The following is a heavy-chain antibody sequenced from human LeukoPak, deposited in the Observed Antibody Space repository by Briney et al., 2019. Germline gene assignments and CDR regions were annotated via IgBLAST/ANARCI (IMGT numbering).Heavy chain of an antibody. CDR1: GGSFSGYY. J-gene: IGHJ2*01. Sequence: TSETLSLTCAVYGGSFSGYYWSWIRQPPGKGLEWIGEINHGGSANYNPSLKSRVTISVDTSKNQFSLKLSSVTAADTAVYYCARMPPLLRGSGWYRLGYFDLWGRGTLVTVSS. CDR3: ARMPPLLRGSGWYRLGYFDL. V-gene: IGHV4-34*01. CDR2: INHGGSA. D-gene: IGHD6-19*01.